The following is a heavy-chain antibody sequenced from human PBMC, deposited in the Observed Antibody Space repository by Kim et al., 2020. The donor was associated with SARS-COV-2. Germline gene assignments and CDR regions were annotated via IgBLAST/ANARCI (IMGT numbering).Heavy chain of an antibody. D-gene: IGHD3-3*01. J-gene: IGHJ4*02. Sequence: DSVKGRFTISRDNSKNTLYLQMNSLRAEDTAVYYCAKDGVRGLSGCWDYWGQGTLVTVSS. V-gene: IGHV3-30*02. CDR3: AKDGVRGLSGCWDY.